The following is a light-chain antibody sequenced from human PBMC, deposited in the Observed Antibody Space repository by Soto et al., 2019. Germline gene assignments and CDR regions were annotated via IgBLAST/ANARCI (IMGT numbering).Light chain of an antibody. J-gene: IGLJ3*02. CDR1: PASVSTSNY. CDR2: STN. V-gene: IGLV8-61*01. Sequence: QTVVTQEPSFSVSPGGTVTLTCGLRPASVSTSNYPSWYQQTPGQAPRTLIYSTNTRSSGVPDRFSGSILGNKAALTITGAQADDESDYYCVLYMGSGILVFCGGTKVTVL. CDR3: VLYMGSGILV.